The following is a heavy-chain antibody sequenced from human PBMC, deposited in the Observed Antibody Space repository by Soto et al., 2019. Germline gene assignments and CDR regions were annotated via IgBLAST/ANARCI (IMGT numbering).Heavy chain of an antibody. V-gene: IGHV3-33*01. CDR1: GFTFSSYG. CDR3: ARDLVVVPAAKYYGMDV. Sequence: GSLRPSCAPSGFTFSSYGMHWVLQPPGKGLEWVAVIWYDGSNKYHADSVKGRFTISRDNSKNTLYLQMNSLRAEDTAVYYCARDLVVVPAAKYYGMDVWGQGTTVTVSS. J-gene: IGHJ6*02. CDR2: IWYDGSNK. D-gene: IGHD2-2*01.